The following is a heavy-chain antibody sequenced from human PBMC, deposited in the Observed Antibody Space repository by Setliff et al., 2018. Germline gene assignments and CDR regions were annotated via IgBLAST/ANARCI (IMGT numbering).Heavy chain of an antibody. CDR1: GGSMGSYY. D-gene: IGHD3-10*01. CDR2: VYTTGST. Sequence: PSETLSLTCTVPGGSMGSYYRTWIRQSAGKGLEWIGRVYTTGSTAFNPSLNSRVTMSLDKSKNQFSLKLYSVTAADTAVYFCARVRITPYCMDVWGKGTTVTVSS. J-gene: IGHJ6*03. CDR3: ARVRITPYCMDV. V-gene: IGHV4-4*07.